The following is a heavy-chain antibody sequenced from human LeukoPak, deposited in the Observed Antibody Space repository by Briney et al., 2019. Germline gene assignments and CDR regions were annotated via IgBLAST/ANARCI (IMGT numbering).Heavy chain of an antibody. J-gene: IGHJ4*02. CDR3: ARGGLRFLEWLLLAY. D-gene: IGHD3-3*01. CDR1: GGSFSGYY. Sequence: SETLSLTCAVYGGSFSGYYWSWIRQPPGKGLEWIGEINHSGSTNYNPSLKGRVTISVDTSKNQFSLKLSSVTAADTAVYYCARGGLRFLEWLLLAYWGQGTLVTVSS. CDR2: INHSGST. V-gene: IGHV4-34*01.